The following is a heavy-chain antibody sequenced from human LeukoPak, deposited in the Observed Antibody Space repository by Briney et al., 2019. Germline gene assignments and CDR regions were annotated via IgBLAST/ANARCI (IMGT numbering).Heavy chain of an antibody. J-gene: IGHJ4*02. CDR2: INPNSGGT. CDR3: ARGELVAGTGYYFDY. V-gene: IGHV1-2*02. Sequence: GASVKVSCKASGYTFTGYYMHWVRQAPGQGLEWMGWINPNSGGTNYAQKFQGRVTMTRDTSISTAYMELSRLRSDDTAVYYCARGELVAGTGYYFDYWGQGTLVTVSS. D-gene: IGHD6-19*01. CDR1: GYTFTGYY.